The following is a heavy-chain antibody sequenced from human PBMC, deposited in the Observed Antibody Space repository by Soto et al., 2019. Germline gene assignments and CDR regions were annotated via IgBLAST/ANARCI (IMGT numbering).Heavy chain of an antibody. CDR2: IIPIFGTA. J-gene: IGHJ4*02. CDR3: ARDHPNDYGDYAYFDY. CDR1: GGTFSSYA. D-gene: IGHD4-17*01. V-gene: IGHV1-69*13. Sequence: SVKVSCKASGGTFSSYAISWVRQAPGQGLEWMGGIIPIFGTANYAQKFQGRVTITAGESTSTAYMELSSLRSEDTAVYYCARDHPNDYGDYAYFDYWGQGTLVTVSS.